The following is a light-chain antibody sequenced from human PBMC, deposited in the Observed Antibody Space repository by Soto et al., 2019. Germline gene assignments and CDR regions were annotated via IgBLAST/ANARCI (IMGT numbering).Light chain of an antibody. Sequence: EIVLTQSPCTLYLSPGERATLSCRASQRVNSIYLAWYQQKPGQAPRLLLYGASSMATGIPDRFSGSGSVTDFNRKISILEPEDFELSYNQQSGGSAQTFGQGT. CDR2: GAS. CDR1: QRVNSIY. CDR3: QQSGGSAQT. J-gene: IGKJ1*01. V-gene: IGKV3-20*01.